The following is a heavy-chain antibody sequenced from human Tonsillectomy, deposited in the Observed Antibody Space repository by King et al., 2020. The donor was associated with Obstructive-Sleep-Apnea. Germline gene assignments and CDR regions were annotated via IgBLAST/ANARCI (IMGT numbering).Heavy chain of an antibody. CDR1: GFTFSNYW. V-gene: IGHV3-7*01. CDR3: ASGILWFNLRYYGMDV. D-gene: IGHD3-10*01. J-gene: IGHJ6*02. Sequence: EGQLVQSGGGLVQPGGSLRLSCAASGFTFSNYWMTWVRQAPGKGLEWVANIKQDGSEKYYVDSVKGRFTISRDNAKNSLYLQMNSLRAEDTAVYYCASGILWFNLRYYGMDVWGQGTTVTVSS. CDR2: IKQDGSEK.